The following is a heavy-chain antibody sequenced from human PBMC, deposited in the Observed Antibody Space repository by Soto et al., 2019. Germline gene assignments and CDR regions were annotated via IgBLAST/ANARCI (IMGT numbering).Heavy chain of an antibody. CDR1: GFTFSSYN. Sequence: EVQLVESGGGLVKPGGSLRLSCTASGFTFSSYNMNWVRQAPGKGLEWVSSISSSSNYIYYEDSMKGRFTISRDNPKNSLYLQMNSLRAEDTAVYYCARENAYGDPNSFDYWGQGTLVTVSS. D-gene: IGHD4-17*01. J-gene: IGHJ4*02. V-gene: IGHV3-21*02. CDR2: ISSSSNYI. CDR3: ARENAYGDPNSFDY.